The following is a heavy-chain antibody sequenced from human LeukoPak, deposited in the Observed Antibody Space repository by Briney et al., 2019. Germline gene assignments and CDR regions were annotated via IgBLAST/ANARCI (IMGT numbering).Heavy chain of an antibody. CDR2: ISDYNGNT. J-gene: IGHJ4*02. D-gene: IGHD1-26*01. CDR3: ARLSGNYYIFDY. CDR1: GYTFTSYG. Sequence: ASVKVSCKASGYTFTSYGISWVRQAPGQGLEWMGWISDYNGNTNYAQKLQGRVTMTTDTSTSTAYMELRSLRSDDAAVYYCARLSGNYYIFDYWGQGTLVTVSS. V-gene: IGHV1-18*01.